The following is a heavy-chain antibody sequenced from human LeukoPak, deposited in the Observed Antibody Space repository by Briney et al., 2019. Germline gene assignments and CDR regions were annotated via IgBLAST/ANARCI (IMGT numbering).Heavy chain of an antibody. Sequence: PGGSLRLSCAASGFTFSSYGMHWVRQAPGKGLEWVAVISYDGSNKYYADSVKGRFTISRDNSKNTLYLQMNSLRAEDTAVYYCAKFPPSGPNNSGMDVWGQGTTVTVSS. V-gene: IGHV3-30*18. CDR2: ISYDGSNK. J-gene: IGHJ6*02. D-gene: IGHD3-3*01. CDR3: AKFPPSGPNNSGMDV. CDR1: GFTFSSYG.